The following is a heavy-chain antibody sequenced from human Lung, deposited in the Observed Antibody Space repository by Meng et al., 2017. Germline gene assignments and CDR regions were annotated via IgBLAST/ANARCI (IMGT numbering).Heavy chain of an antibody. CDR1: GYTFTTYG. V-gene: IGHV1-18*01. J-gene: IGHJ4*02. CDR2: ISPYNGYT. CDR3: AILSHCTGGTCYPYDY. D-gene: IGHD2-15*01. Sequence: QVTLMQAGAEVKKPGASGKGAGKASGYTFTTYGIRWVRQAPGQGLEWMGWISPYNGYTSSIQKFQGRVTMTTDTSTSTAYMELMSLGSDDTAVYYCAILSHCTGGTCYPYDYWGQGTLVTVSS.